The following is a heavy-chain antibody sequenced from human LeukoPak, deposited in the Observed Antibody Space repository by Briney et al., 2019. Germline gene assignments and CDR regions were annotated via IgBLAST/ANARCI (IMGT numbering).Heavy chain of an antibody. CDR3: AKVKNMNWFDP. Sequence: GGSLRLSCAASGFTFRNYGMHWVRQAPGKGLEWVAFIRYDGNSKYYADSVKGRFTISKDNSKNTLYLQMHSLRVEDTALYYYAKVKNMNWFDPWGQGTLVTVSS. CDR1: GFTFRNYG. D-gene: IGHD1/OR15-1a*01. V-gene: IGHV3-30*02. J-gene: IGHJ5*02. CDR2: IRYDGNSK.